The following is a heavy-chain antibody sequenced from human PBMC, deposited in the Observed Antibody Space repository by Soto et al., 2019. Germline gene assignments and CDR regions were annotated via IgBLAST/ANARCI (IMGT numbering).Heavy chain of an antibody. CDR3: TRDRVKIRGGYYHYYDMDV. CDR2: ISSGSSYI. CDR1: EFTFSVYS. V-gene: IGHV3-21*02. J-gene: IGHJ6*02. Sequence: DVQLEESGGGLVKPGGSLRLSCVASEFTFSVYSMNWVRQAPVKGLEWVSSISSGSSYIYYADSVKGRFTISRDNDKSSLVLQMNSLRVDDTAVYYCTRDRVKIRGGYYHYYDMDVWGQGTTVTVSS. D-gene: IGHD3-10*01.